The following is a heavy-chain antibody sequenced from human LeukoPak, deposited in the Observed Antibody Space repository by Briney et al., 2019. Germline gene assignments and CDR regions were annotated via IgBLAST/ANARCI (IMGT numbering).Heavy chain of an antibody. CDR2: ISDRGPA. J-gene: IGHJ5*01. CDR1: RGAITSGGYS. D-gene: IGHD3-10*01. V-gene: IGHV4-30-2*01. CDR3: ARSRQATGLLGS. Sequence: SETLSLTCTVSRGAITSGGYSWNWIRQPPGKGLEWIGYISDRGPAYYNPSLKSRFTISVDRPKNQFFLTVTSVTAADTAVYFCARSRQATGLLGSWGQGTLVAVSS.